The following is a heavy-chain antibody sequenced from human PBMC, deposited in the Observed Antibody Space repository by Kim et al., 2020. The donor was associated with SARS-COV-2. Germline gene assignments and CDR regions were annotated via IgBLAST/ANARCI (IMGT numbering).Heavy chain of an antibody. CDR3: ARHDSPVYDYVWGSYRF. CDR2: IYPGDSDT. D-gene: IGHD3-16*02. J-gene: IGHJ4*02. Sequence: GESLKISCKGSGYSFTSYWIGWVRQMPGKGLEWMRIIYPGDSDTRYSPSFQGQVTISADKSISTAYLQWSSLKASDTAMYYCARHDSPVYDYVWGSYRFWGQGTLVTVSS. V-gene: IGHV5-51*01. CDR1: GYSFTSYW.